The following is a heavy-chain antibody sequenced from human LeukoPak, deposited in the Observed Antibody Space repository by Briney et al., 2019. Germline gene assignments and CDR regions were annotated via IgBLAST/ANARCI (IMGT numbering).Heavy chain of an antibody. V-gene: IGHV4-59*08. J-gene: IGHJ4*02. CDR3: ARHPSTETTPYYFDY. Sequence: PSETLSLTCTVSGGSISSYYWSWIRPPPGKGLERIGYIYYSGSTNYNPSLKSRVTISVDTSKNQFSLKLSSVTAADTAVYYCARHPSTETTPYYFDYWGQGTLVTVSS. D-gene: IGHD4-17*01. CDR1: GGSISSYY. CDR2: IYYSGST.